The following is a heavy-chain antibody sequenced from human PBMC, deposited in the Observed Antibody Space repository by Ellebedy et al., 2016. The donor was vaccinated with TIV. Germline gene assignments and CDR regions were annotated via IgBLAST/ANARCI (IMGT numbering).Heavy chain of an antibody. Sequence: GESLKISXAASGFTFSSYAMSWVRQAPGKGLEWVSAISGSGGSTYYADSVKGRFTISRDNSKNTLYLQMNSLRAEDTAVYYCARSSIGYSGYDWYFDYWGQGTLVTVSS. D-gene: IGHD5-12*01. J-gene: IGHJ4*02. CDR3: ARSSIGYSGYDWYFDY. V-gene: IGHV3-23*01. CDR2: ISGSGGST. CDR1: GFTFSSYA.